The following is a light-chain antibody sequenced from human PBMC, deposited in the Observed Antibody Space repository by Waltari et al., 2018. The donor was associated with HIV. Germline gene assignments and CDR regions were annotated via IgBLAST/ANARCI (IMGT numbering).Light chain of an antibody. CDR2: KDT. V-gene: IGLV3-25*03. CDR3: QSSDDSRPWI. Sequence: YELTQAPSTSVSPGQTAKITCSGDVLAKQYAYWYQQKPGQAPVLVMSKDTERPSEIPERFSGSSSGTTVTLTISGVQAEDEADYHCQSSDDSRPWIFGGGTKMTVL. CDR1: VLAKQY. J-gene: IGLJ2*01.